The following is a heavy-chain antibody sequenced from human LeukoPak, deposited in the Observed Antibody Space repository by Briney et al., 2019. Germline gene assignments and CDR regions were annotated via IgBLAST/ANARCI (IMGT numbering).Heavy chain of an antibody. Sequence: PSETLSLTCAVYGGSFSGYYWSWIRQPPGKGLEWIGEINHSGSTNYNPSLKSRVTISVDTSKNQFSLKLSSVTAADTAVYYCARVASRRHYGSGSYRVDYWGQGTLVTVSS. CDR1: GGSFSGYY. J-gene: IGHJ4*02. CDR2: INHSGST. CDR3: ARVASRRHYGSGSYRVDY. D-gene: IGHD3-10*01. V-gene: IGHV4-34*01.